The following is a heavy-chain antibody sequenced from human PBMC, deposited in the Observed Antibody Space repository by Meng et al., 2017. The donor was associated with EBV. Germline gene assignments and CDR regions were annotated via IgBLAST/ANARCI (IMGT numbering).Heavy chain of an antibody. CDR2: IIPIFGTA. CDR3: VRAEIAAAGRLDY. V-gene: IGHV1-69*06. D-gene: IGHD6-13*01. CDR1: GGTFSIYA. Sequence: QVRLLQSGAEVKNPGSSVKVSCKASGGTFSIYAISWVRQAPGQGLEWMGGIIPIFGTANYAQKFQGRVTITADKSTSTAYMELSSLRSEDTAVYYCVRAEIAAAGRLDYWGQGTLVTVSS. J-gene: IGHJ4*02.